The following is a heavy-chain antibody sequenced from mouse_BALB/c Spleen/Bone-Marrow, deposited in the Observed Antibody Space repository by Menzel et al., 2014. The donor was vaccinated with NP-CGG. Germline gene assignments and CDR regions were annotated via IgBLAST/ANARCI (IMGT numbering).Heavy chain of an antibody. CDR1: GISFSTYG. V-gene: IGHV5-6*01. D-gene: IGHD1-1*01. CDR3: AFITAVAY. Sequence: VQLQQSGGDLVKPGGSVKLSCAASGISFSTYGMPWVRQSPDKSLEWVATISSGDSYTYYPDSVKGRFTISRDNAKNTLYLQMSNLKSEDTAMYYCAFITAVAYWGQGTLVTVSA. J-gene: IGHJ3*01. CDR2: ISSGDSYT.